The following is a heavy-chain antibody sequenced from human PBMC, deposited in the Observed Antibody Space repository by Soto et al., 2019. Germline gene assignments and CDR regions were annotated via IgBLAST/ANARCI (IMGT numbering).Heavy chain of an antibody. CDR3: ARDSYYDILTGYYHSYYLDY. CDR1: GYTFTSYY. V-gene: IGHV1-46*01. Sequence: ASVKVSCKASGYTFTSYYMHWVRQAPGQGLEWMGIINPSGGSASYAQKFQGRVTMTRDTSTSTVYMELSSLRSEDTAVYYCARDSYYDILTGYYHSYYLDYWGQGTLVTVSS. D-gene: IGHD3-9*01. J-gene: IGHJ4*02. CDR2: INPSGGSA.